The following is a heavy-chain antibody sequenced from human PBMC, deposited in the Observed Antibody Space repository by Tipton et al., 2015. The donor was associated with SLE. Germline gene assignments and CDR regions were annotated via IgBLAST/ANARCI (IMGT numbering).Heavy chain of an antibody. V-gene: IGHV3-33*08. D-gene: IGHD2-8*01. J-gene: IGHJ5*02. Sequence: SLRLSCAASGFTFSSYAMSWVRQAPGKGLEWVAFIRYDGSNKYYADSVKGRFTISRDNSKNTLYLQMNSLRAEDTGVYYCARGLSGMGGGWFDPWGQGTLVTVSS. CDR3: ARGLSGMGGGWFDP. CDR2: IRYDGSNK. CDR1: GFTFSSYA.